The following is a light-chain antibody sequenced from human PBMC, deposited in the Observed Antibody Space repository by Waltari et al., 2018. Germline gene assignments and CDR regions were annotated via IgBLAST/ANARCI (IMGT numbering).Light chain of an antibody. CDR2: GTS. Sequence: EIVMTQSPVTLSVSPGERAALSCRPSPTVRTNLACYQQRPGQTPRLLIYGTSTRATEIPARFSGSGSGTEFTLTISSLQSEDFAVYYCQQYNDWPYTFGQGTKLEIK. V-gene: IGKV3-15*01. J-gene: IGKJ2*01. CDR3: QQYNDWPYT. CDR1: PTVRTN.